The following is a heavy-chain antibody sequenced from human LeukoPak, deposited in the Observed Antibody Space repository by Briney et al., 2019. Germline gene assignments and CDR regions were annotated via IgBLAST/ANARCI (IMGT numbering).Heavy chain of an antibody. D-gene: IGHD6-13*01. Sequence: GRSLRLSCAASGFTFSSYGMHWVRQAPGKGLEWVAVIWYDGSNKYYADSVKGRFTISRDNSKNTLYLQMNSLRAEDTAVYYCAKAAAARLLYFDYWGQGTLVTVSS. CDR3: AKAAAARLLYFDY. J-gene: IGHJ4*02. V-gene: IGHV3-33*06. CDR1: GFTFSSYG. CDR2: IWYDGSNK.